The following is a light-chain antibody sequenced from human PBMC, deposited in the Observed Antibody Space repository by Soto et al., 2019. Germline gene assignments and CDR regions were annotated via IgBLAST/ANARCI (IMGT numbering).Light chain of an antibody. Sequence: IQMTQSPSSLSASVGDRVTITCRASQGIRNDLGWYQQKPGEAPNLLIYAATSLRSGVPSRFSGSGSGTDFTLTINSLQPEDFATYYCLQDYNYPRTFGQGTKVEVK. V-gene: IGKV1-6*02. CDR2: AAT. CDR3: LQDYNYPRT. CDR1: QGIRND. J-gene: IGKJ1*01.